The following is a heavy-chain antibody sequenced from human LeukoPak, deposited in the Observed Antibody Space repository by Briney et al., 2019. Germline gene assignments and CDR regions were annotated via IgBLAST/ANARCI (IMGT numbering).Heavy chain of an antibody. D-gene: IGHD5-18*01. J-gene: IGHJ4*02. V-gene: IGHV3-15*01. CDR1: GFTFSNAW. Sequence: GGSLRLSCAASGFTFSNAWMSWVRQAPGKGLEWVGRIKTIGEGGTTDYAAPVKGRFTISRDDSKNTLYLQVISLKTDDTAVYFCNTGYSYAYGYWGQGTLVTVSS. CDR2: IKTIGEGGTT. CDR3: NTGYSYAYGY.